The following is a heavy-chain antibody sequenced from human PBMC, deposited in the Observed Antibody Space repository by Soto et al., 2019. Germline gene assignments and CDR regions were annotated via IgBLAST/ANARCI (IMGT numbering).Heavy chain of an antibody. CDR1: GGTFSSYA. CDR2: IIPFFGTA. Sequence: QVQLVQSGAEVKKPGSSVKVSCKASGGTFSSYAISWVRQAPGQGLEWMGGIIPFFGTANYAQKFQGRVTITADESTSTAYMGLSSLRSEDTAVYYCARYRYGYSYFDYWGQGTLVTVSS. J-gene: IGHJ4*02. V-gene: IGHV1-69*12. CDR3: ARYRYGYSYFDY. D-gene: IGHD5-18*01.